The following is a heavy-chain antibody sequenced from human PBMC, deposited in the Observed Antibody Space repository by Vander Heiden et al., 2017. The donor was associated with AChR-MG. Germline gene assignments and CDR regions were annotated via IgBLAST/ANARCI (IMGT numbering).Heavy chain of an antibody. CDR2: IGISGTTS. D-gene: IGHD3-22*01. CDR1: GFIFSDYF. V-gene: IGHV3-11*01. J-gene: IGHJ4*02. CDR3: ARGFDTYYYDL. Sequence: QVQLVESGGGLVKPGGSLRLSCAASGFIFSDYFMSWIRQAPGKGLEWVSYIGISGTTSYYADSVKGRFTISRDNAKNSLYLYMNSLRTEDTAVYYCARGFDTYYYDLWGQGTLVTVSS.